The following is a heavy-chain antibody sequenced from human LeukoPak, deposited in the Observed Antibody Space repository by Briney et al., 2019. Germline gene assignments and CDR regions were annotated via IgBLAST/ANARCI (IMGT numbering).Heavy chain of an antibody. Sequence: SETLCLTCTVSGASIRSSTYYWGWIRQPPEKGLEWIGNIYSSGGTYYNPSLKSRLTMSIATSKNQFSLKRTSVTAADTATYYCARVQYGDYVGYWGQGTLVTVSS. V-gene: IGHV4-39*07. CDR3: ARVQYGDYVGY. D-gene: IGHD4-17*01. CDR2: IYSSGGT. CDR1: GASIRSSTYY. J-gene: IGHJ4*02.